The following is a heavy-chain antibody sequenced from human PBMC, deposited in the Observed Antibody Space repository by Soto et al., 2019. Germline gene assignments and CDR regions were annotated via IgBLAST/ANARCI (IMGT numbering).Heavy chain of an antibody. V-gene: IGHV1-3*01. CDR1: GYTFTSYA. D-gene: IGHD3-9*01. CDR2: INAIFGTA. Sequence: GASVKVSCKASGYTFTSYAMHWVRQAPGQRLEWMGWINAIFGTANYAQKFQGRVTITTDESTSTAYMELSSLRSEDTAVYYCARDQAGEIAPSDYDILTGYPYGMDVWGQGTTVTVSS. CDR3: ARDQAGEIAPSDYDILTGYPYGMDV. J-gene: IGHJ6*02.